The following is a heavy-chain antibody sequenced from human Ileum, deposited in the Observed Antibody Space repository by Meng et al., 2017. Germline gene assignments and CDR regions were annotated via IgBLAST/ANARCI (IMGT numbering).Heavy chain of an antibody. CDR2: AST. D-gene: IGHD7-27*01. J-gene: IGHJ4*02. CDR1: GGSVSSSGYQ. V-gene: IGHV4-61*08. CDR3: ARDHWGSLDY. Sequence: QVQLQTSGPGRVRPSRTLSLICAVAGGSVSSSGYQWGWIRQPPGKGLEWIGYASTNYNPSLKSRVTISVDTSKNQFSLKLTSVTAADTAVYYCARDHWGSLDYWGQGVLVTVSS.